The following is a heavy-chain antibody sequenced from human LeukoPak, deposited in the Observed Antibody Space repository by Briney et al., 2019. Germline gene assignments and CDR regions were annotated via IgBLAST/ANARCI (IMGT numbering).Heavy chain of an antibody. CDR2: ISYDGSNK. CDR3: ARDKRLFSTSFDY. CDR1: GFTFSSYA. J-gene: IGHJ4*02. Sequence: GGSLRLSCAASGFTFSSYAMHWVRRAPGKGLEWVAVISYDGSNKYYADSVKGRFTISRDNSKNTLYLQMNSLRAEDTAVYYCARDKRLFSTSFDYWGQGTLVTVSS. D-gene: IGHD2-21*01. V-gene: IGHV3-30-3*01.